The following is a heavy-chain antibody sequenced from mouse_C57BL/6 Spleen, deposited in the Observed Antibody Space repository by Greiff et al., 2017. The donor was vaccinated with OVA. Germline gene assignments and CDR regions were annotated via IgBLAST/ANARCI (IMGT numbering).Heavy chain of an antibody. D-gene: IGHD2-2*01. CDR2: IDPSDSYT. V-gene: IGHV1-69*01. CDR1: GYTFTSYW. CDR3: ARSGLRQYFDV. J-gene: IGHJ1*03. Sequence: QVQLQQPGAELVMPGASVKLSCKASGYTFTSYWMHWVKQRPGQGLEWIGEIDPSDSYTNYNQKFKGKSTLTVDKSSSTAYMQLSSLTSEDSAVYYCARSGLRQYFDVWGTGTTVTVSS.